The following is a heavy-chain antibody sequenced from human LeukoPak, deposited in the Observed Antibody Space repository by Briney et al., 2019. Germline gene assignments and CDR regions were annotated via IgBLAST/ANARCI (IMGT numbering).Heavy chain of an antibody. V-gene: IGHV4-39*01. CDR2: IYYSGST. J-gene: IGHJ4*02. Sequence: PSETLSLTCTVSGGSISSSSYYWGWIRQPPGTGLEWIGSIYYSGSTYYNPSLKSRVTISVDTSKNQFSLKLSSVTAADTAVYYCARRRIGMISIDYWGQGTLVTVSS. CDR3: ARRRIGMISIDY. CDR1: GGSISSSSYY. D-gene: IGHD3-16*01.